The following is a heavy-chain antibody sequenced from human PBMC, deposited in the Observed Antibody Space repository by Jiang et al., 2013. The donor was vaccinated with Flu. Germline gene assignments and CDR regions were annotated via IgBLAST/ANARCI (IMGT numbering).Heavy chain of an antibody. V-gene: IGHV4-38-2*02. CDR3: AREAPWELPQFDY. D-gene: IGHD1-26*01. CDR2: ISHSGST. J-gene: IGHJ4*02. CDR1: GYSISSSYY. Sequence: LLKPSETLSLTCAVSGYSISSSYYWGWIRQPPGKGLEWIGSISHSGSTYYNPSLKSRVTISVDTSKNQFSLKLSSVTAADTAVYYCAREAPWELPQFDYWGQGTLVTVSS.